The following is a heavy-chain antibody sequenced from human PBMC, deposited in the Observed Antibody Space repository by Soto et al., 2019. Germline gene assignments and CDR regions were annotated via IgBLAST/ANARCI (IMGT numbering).Heavy chain of an antibody. V-gene: IGHV4-30-2*01. D-gene: IGHD5-18*01. J-gene: IGHJ5*02. Sequence: SETLSLTCAVSGGSISSGGYSWSWIRQPPGKGLEWIGYIYHSGSTYYNPSLKSRVTISVDRSKNQFSLKLSSVTAADTAVYYCARDRGYSYGLSPWGQGTLVTVSS. CDR3: ARDRGYSYGLSP. CDR1: GGSISSGGYS. CDR2: IYHSGST.